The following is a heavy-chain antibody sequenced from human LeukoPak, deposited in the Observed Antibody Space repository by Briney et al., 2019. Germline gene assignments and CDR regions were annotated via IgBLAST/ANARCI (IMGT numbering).Heavy chain of an antibody. J-gene: IGHJ5*02. D-gene: IGHD3-10*01. CDR3: ARDQNGSGSYYDPNWFDP. CDR2: INPSGGST. V-gene: IGHV1-46*01. CDR1: GYTFTSYY. Sequence: ASVKVSCKASGYTFTSYYMHWVRQAPGQGLEWMGKINPSGGSTSYAQKFQGRVTMTRDTSTSTVYMELSSLRSEDTAVYYCARDQNGSGSYYDPNWFDPWGQGTLVTVSS.